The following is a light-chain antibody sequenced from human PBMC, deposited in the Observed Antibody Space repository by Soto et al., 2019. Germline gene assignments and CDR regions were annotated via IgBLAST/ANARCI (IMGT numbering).Light chain of an antibody. CDR3: ISYTGKSASYV. J-gene: IGLJ1*01. CDR1: STDVGAYNY. CDR2: EVT. V-gene: IGLV2-14*01. Sequence: QSALAQPASVSGSPGQSITISCTGTSTDVGAYNYVAWYQQHPGKAPKLIIYEVTNRPSGVSYRFSASKSGNTASLTISGLHYEDEADYYCISYTGKSASYVFGTGTKVTVL.